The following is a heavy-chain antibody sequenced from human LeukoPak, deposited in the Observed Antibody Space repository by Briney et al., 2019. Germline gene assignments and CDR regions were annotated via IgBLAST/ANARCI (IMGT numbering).Heavy chain of an antibody. CDR1: GGSVSSGSYY. CDR2: IYYSGST. CDR3: AVVVAAARVVGY. J-gene: IGHJ4*02. D-gene: IGHD2-15*01. V-gene: IGHV4-61*01. Sequence: PSQTLSLTCTVSGGSVSSGSYYWSWIRQPPGKGLEWIGYIYYSGSTNYNPSLKSRVTISVDTSKNQFSLKLSSVTAADTAVYYCAVVVAAARVVGYWGQGTLVTVSS.